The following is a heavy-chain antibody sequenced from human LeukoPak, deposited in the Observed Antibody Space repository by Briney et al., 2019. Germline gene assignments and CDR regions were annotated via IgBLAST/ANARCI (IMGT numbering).Heavy chain of an antibody. CDR2: ISSSGGST. D-gene: IGHD2-15*01. CDR1: GFTFSRYA. V-gene: IGHV3-64*04. J-gene: IGHJ3*02. CDR3: TLYCSGGSCYSMGGAFDI. Sequence: PGGSLRLSCSASGFTFSRYAMHWVRQAPGKGLEYVSAISSSGGSTYYVDSVKGRFTISRDNSRDTLYLQMNSLRAEDTALYYCTLYCSGGSCYSMGGAFDIWGQGTMVTVSS.